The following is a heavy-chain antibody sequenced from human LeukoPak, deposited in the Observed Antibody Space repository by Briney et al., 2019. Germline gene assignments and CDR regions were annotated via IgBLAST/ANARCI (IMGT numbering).Heavy chain of an antibody. V-gene: IGHV3-53*01. CDR1: GFTVSSSF. CDR2: IYRGGTT. Sequence: GGSLRLSCAASGFTVSSSFMSWVRQAPGEGLEWVSLIYRGGTTYVADSVKGRFTVSRDISKNTLYLHMNSLRAEDTALYYCARPRDDNSGYYISWGQGSLVTVSS. D-gene: IGHD6-19*01. J-gene: IGHJ5*02. CDR3: ARPRDDNSGYYIS.